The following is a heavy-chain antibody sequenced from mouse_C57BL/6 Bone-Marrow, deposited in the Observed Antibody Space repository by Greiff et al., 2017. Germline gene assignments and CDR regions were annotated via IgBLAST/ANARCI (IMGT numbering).Heavy chain of an antibody. CDR1: GFNINDYY. Sequence: VQLQQSGAELVKPGASVKLSCTASGFNINDYYMHWVQQRTEQGLEWMGRIDPEDGETKYAPNFQGKATITTDTSSNTAYLQLSNLTSEDTAVYSCARGGSSYQFAYGGRGTLVTVSA. CDR2: IDPEDGET. D-gene: IGHD1-1*01. CDR3: ARGGSSYQFAY. V-gene: IGHV14-2*01. J-gene: IGHJ3*01.